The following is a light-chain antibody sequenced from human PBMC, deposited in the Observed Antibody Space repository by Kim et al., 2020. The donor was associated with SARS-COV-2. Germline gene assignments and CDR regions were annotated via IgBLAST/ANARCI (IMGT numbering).Light chain of an antibody. Sequence: EIVLTQSPATLSLSPGERATLSCRASQSVSSYLAWYQQKPGQAPSVLIYDASNRATGIPARFSGSGSGTDFTLTISSLEPEDFAVYYCQQRSNWPITFRQGARVDIK. J-gene: IGKJ5*01. CDR1: QSVSSY. CDR3: QQRSNWPIT. V-gene: IGKV3-11*01. CDR2: DAS.